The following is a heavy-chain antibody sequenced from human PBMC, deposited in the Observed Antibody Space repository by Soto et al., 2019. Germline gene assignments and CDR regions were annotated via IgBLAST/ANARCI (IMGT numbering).Heavy chain of an antibody. CDR3: VRGYCSGGSCYYYYYGMDV. Sequence: QVQLVESGGGVVQPGRSLRLSCAASGFTFSSYTMHWVRQAPGKGLEWVAVISYDGSNKYYADSVKGRFTISRDNSKNTLYLQLNSLRAEDTAVYYCVRGYCSGGSCYYYYYGMDVW. J-gene: IGHJ6*01. D-gene: IGHD2-15*01. CDR2: ISYDGSNK. V-gene: IGHV3-30-3*01. CDR1: GFTFSSYT.